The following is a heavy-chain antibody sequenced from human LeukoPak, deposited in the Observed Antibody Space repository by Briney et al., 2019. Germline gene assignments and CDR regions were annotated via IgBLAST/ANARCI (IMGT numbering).Heavy chain of an antibody. CDR3: ARRGNWGFFDY. CDR1: GGSTSSYY. J-gene: IGHJ4*02. V-gene: IGHV4-59*01. CDR2: IYNSGST. Sequence: PSETPSLTCTVSGGSTSSYYWSWIRQPPGKELEWIGYIYNSGSTNYNPSLKSRVTISEDTSKNQFSLKLISVTAADTAVYYCARRGNWGFFDYWGQGTLVTVSS. D-gene: IGHD7-27*01.